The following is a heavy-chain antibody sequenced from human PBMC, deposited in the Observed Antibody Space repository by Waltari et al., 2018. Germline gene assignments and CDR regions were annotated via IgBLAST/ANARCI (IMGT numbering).Heavy chain of an antibody. CDR2: IYHSGST. CDR3: ARGVGAKGAFEI. V-gene: IGHV4-38-2*02. CDR1: GYSISSGYY. Sequence: QVQLQESGPGLVKPSETLSLTCTVSGYSISSGYYWGWIRQPPGKGLEWIGSIYHSGSTYYNPSLKSRVTISVDTSKNQFSLKLSSVTAADTAVYYCARGVGAKGAFEIWGQGTMVTVSS. D-gene: IGHD1-26*01. J-gene: IGHJ3*02.